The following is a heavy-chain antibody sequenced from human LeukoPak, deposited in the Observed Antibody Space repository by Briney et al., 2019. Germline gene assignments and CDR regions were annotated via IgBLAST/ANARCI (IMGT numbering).Heavy chain of an antibody. Sequence: PSETPSLTCAVYGGSFSGYYWSWIRQPPGKGLEWIGEINHSGSTNYNPSLKSRVTISVDTSKNQFSLKLSSVTAADTAVYYCARGRLRITMVRGDVDAFDIWGQGTMVTVSS. J-gene: IGHJ3*02. V-gene: IGHV4-34*01. D-gene: IGHD3-10*01. CDR2: INHSGST. CDR3: ARGRLRITMVRGDVDAFDI. CDR1: GGSFSGYY.